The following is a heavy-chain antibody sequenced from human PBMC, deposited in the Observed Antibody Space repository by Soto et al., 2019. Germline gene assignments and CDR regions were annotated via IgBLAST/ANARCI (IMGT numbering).Heavy chain of an antibody. CDR1: GFSFTSYW. D-gene: IGHD3-10*01. V-gene: IGHV5-51*01. CDR3: ARQLLGSGTYYFDY. J-gene: IGHJ4*02. CDR2: IYPDDSDI. Sequence: GEPLKISCKGSGFSFTSYWIGWVRQMPGKGLEWMGVIYPDDSDIIYSPSFQGQVTFSADKSINTAYLQWGSLKASDTAMYYCARQLLGSGTYYFDYWGQGTLVTVSS.